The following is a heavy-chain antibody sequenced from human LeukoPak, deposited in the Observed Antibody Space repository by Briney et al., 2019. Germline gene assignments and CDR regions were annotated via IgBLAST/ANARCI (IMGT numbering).Heavy chain of an antibody. Sequence: QAGGSLRLSCAASGFTFSTYEMHWVRQAPGKGLEWVSYISSGDSIIYYADSVKGRFTISRDDVKNSLYLQMNSLRADDTAVYYCARDSRWIQFDYWGQGTLVTVSS. V-gene: IGHV3-48*03. D-gene: IGHD5-18*01. CDR3: ARDSRWIQFDY. J-gene: IGHJ4*02. CDR2: ISSGDSII. CDR1: GFTFSTYE.